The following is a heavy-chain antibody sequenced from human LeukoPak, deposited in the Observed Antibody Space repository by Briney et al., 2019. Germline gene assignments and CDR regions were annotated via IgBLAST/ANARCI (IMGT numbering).Heavy chain of an antibody. Sequence: GGSLRLSCVASGFTFSSYSMNWVRQAPGKGLEWVSYIRSSSSPISYAASVRGRFTISIANAKNSLYLQMNSLRAEDTAVYYCTRDPDALDYWGQGTLVIVSS. CDR2: IRSSSSPI. CDR1: GFTFSSYS. CDR3: TRDPDALDY. J-gene: IGHJ4*02. V-gene: IGHV3-48*01.